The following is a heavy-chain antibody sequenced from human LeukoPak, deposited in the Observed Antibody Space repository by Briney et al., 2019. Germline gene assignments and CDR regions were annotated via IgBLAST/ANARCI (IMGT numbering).Heavy chain of an antibody. D-gene: IGHD6-13*01. V-gene: IGHV1-46*01. CDR3: ARDHGIAAAGTDY. CDR2: INPSGGST. J-gene: IGHJ4*02. CDR1: GYTFTSHY. Sequence: ASVKVSCKASGYTFTSHYMHWVRQAPGQGLEWMGIINPSGGSTSYAQKFQGRVTMTRNMSTSTVYMELSSLRSEDTAVYYCARDHGIAAAGTDYWGQGTLVTVSS.